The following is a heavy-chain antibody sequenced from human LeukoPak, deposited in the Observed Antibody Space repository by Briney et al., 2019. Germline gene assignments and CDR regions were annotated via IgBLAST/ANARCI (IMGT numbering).Heavy chain of an antibody. CDR3: ARDCSSTSPLGGMDV. V-gene: IGHV3-53*01. CDR2: IYKDGST. D-gene: IGHD2-2*01. Sequence: GGSLRLSCAASGFAVSNNYMTWVRQAPGKGLEWVSVIYKDGSTYYADSVKGRFTISRDNSKNTVYLQMNSLRAEDTAVYYCARDCSSTSPLGGMDVWGQGTTVTVSS. J-gene: IGHJ6*02. CDR1: GFAVSNNY.